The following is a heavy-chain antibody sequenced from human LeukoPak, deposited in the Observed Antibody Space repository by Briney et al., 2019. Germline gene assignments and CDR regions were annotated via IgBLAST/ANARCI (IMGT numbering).Heavy chain of an antibody. V-gene: IGHV1-18*01. CDR1: GYMFTSYG. J-gene: IGHJ4*02. D-gene: IGHD6-13*01. Sequence: ASVKVSCKASGYMFTSYGISWVRQAPGQGLEWMGWISTYNGNTKYAQKVQGRVTLTTDKSTSTAYMELRSLRGDDTAIYYCARGISAADDFDYWGQGTLVTVSS. CDR2: ISTYNGNT. CDR3: ARGISAADDFDY.